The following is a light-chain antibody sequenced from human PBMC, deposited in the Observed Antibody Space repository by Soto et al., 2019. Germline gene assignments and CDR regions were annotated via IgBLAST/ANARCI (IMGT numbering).Light chain of an antibody. J-gene: IGKJ2*01. CDR1: QSISSW. Sequence: DIQLTQSPSTLSASVGDRVTITCRASQSISSWLAWYQQKPGKAPKVLIYKASSLESGVPSRFSGSGSGTEFTLTISSLQPDDFATYYCQQYNSYPYTFGQGNKLEFK. CDR2: KAS. CDR3: QQYNSYPYT. V-gene: IGKV1-5*03.